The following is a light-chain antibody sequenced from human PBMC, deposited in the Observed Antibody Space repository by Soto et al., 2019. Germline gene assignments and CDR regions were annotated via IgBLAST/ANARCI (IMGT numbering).Light chain of an antibody. Sequence: DIQMTQSPSSLPASVGDRVTITCRATESISIFLNWYQQKPGKAPNLLIYAASTLQSGVPSRFSGGGSGTDFTLTISCLQSEDFATYYCQQYYSYPETFGQGTKVDIK. J-gene: IGKJ1*01. CDR2: AAS. V-gene: IGKV1-39*01. CDR3: QQYYSYPET. CDR1: ESISIF.